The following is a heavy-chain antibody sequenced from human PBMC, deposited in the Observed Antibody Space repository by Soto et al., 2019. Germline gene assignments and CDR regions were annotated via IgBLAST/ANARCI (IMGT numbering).Heavy chain of an antibody. V-gene: IGHV4-59*08. CDR3: ARQVSSAWPPYYYDMDV. CDR2: IHYSGST. Sequence: QVQLQESGPGLVKPSETLSLTCTVSGGSISSYFWSWIRQPPGRGLEWIGHIHYSGSTNYNPSLKSRVTISVDTSKNQVSLKLSSVTAADTAMYFCARQVSSAWPPYYYDMDVWGQGTTVTVSS. J-gene: IGHJ6*02. CDR1: GGSISSYF. D-gene: IGHD6-25*01.